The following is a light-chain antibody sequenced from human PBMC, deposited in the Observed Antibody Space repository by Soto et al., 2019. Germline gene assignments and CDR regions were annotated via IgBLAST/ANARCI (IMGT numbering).Light chain of an antibody. CDR2: GAS. Sequence: EIVLTQSPCTLSLSPGERATLSCRASQIVSSSYLAWYQQKPGQAPRLLIYGASSRATGIPDRFSGSGSGTDFTLTISRLETEGFAVYYCQQYGSSPITFGPGTDWRL. J-gene: IGKJ5*01. V-gene: IGKV3-20*01. CDR3: QQYGSSPIT. CDR1: QIVSSSY.